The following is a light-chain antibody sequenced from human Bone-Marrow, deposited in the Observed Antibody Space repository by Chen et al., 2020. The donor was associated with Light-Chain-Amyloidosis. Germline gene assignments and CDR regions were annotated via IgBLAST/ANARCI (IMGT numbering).Light chain of an antibody. CDR1: NIGSET. V-gene: IGLV3-21*03. CDR3: QVWHTSSDHPAV. CDR2: DDT. Sequence: SYVLTQPPSVSVAPGKMARITCGGNNIGSETVHWYQQKPGQAPVLVVHDDTDRPSGIPERFSGSNSGNTATLTISRVEAGDEADYYCQVWHTSSDHPAVFGGGTKLTVL. J-gene: IGLJ3*02.